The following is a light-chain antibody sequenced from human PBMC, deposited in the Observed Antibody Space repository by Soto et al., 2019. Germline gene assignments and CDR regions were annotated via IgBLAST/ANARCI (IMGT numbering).Light chain of an antibody. CDR2: GFS. Sequence: QSALTQPRSVSGSPGQSVTISCTGSTSNVGGYNYVSWYQQHPGKAPKLMIYGFSKRPSGVPDRFSGSKSVITASLTISGLQAEDEADYYCCSYAGSYTYVVFGGGTKLTVL. J-gene: IGLJ2*01. CDR1: TSNVGGYNY. CDR3: CSYAGSYTYVV. V-gene: IGLV2-11*01.